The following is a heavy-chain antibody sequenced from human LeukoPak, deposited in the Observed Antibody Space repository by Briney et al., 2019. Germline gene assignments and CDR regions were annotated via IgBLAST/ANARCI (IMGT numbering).Heavy chain of an antibody. J-gene: IGHJ3*02. V-gene: IGHV4-59*08. CDR1: GGSISSYY. CDR2: IYYSGST. D-gene: IGHD3-9*01. CDR3: ARHSYDIYAFDI. Sequence: NPSETLSLTCTVSGGSISSYYWSWIRQPPGKGLEWIGYIYYSGSTNYNPSLKSRVTISVDTSKNQFSLKLSSVTAADTAVYYCARHSYDIYAFDIWGQGTMVTVSS.